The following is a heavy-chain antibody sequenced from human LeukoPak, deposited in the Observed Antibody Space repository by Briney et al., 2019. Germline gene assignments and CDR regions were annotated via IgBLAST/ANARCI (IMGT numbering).Heavy chain of an antibody. CDR1: GFTFSSYA. J-gene: IGHJ4*02. Sequence: GGSLRLSCAASGFTFSSYAMSWVRQAPGKGLEWVSSISSSSSYIYYADSVKGRFTISRDNAKNSLYLQMNSLRAEDTAVYYCARGGELLSYFDYWGQGTLVTVSS. CDR3: ARGGELLSYFDY. CDR2: ISSSSSYI. V-gene: IGHV3-21*01. D-gene: IGHD1-26*01.